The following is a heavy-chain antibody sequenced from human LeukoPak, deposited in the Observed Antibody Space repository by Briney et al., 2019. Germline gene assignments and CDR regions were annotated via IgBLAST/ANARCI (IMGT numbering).Heavy chain of an antibody. CDR3: ARVADDGVFDY. Sequence: TSETLSLTCTVSGGSVSSGSYYWSWIRQPPGKGPEWIGYIYYSGSTNYNPSLKSRVTISVDTSKNQFSLKLSSVTAADTAVYYCARVADDGVFDYWGQGTLVTVSS. CDR2: IYYSGST. D-gene: IGHD6-19*01. V-gene: IGHV4-61*01. J-gene: IGHJ4*02. CDR1: GGSVSSGSYY.